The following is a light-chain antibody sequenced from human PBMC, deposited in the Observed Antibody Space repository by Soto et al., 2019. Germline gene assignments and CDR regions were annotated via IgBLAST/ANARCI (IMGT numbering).Light chain of an antibody. CDR2: EVN. CDR3: SSYAGNNNYV. J-gene: IGLJ1*01. CDR1: SSDVGDYHY. Sequence: QSALTQPPSAAGSPGQSVTISCTGTSSDVGDYHYVSWYQQHPGRAPKLMIYEVNKRPSGVPDRFSGSKSGNTASLTVSGLQAEDEADYYCSSYAGNNNYVCGTGTKVTVL. V-gene: IGLV2-8*01.